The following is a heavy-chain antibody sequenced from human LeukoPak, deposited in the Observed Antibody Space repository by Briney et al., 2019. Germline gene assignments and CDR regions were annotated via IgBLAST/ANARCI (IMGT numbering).Heavy chain of an antibody. D-gene: IGHD3-16*02. CDR1: GGSISSGSYY. CDR2: IYTSGST. V-gene: IGHV4-61*02. Sequence: SETLSLTCTVSGGSISSGSYYWNWIRQPAGKGLEWIGRIYTSGSTNYNPSLKSRVTMSVDTSKNQFSLKLSSVTAADTAVYYCAREITFGGVIVNDYWGQGTLVTVSS. CDR3: AREITFGGVIVNDY. J-gene: IGHJ4*02.